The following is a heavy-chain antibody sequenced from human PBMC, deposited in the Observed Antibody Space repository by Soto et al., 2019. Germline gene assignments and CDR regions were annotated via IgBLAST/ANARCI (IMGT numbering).Heavy chain of an antibody. CDR2: ISGSGGST. CDR3: AKYTGSYLHYYYMGV. Sequence: GGALRLSCAASGFTFSGYAMGWVRQAPGKGLEWVSAISGSGGSTYYADSVKGRFTISRDNSKNTLYLQMNSLRAEDTAVYYCAKYTGSYLHYYYMGVWGKGTTVTVSS. D-gene: IGHD2-8*02. CDR1: GFTFSGYA. J-gene: IGHJ6*03. V-gene: IGHV3-23*01.